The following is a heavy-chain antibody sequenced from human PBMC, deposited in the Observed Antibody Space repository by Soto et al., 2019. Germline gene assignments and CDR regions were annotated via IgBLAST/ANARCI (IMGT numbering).Heavy chain of an antibody. D-gene: IGHD3-22*01. CDR1: GFTFSSYS. J-gene: IGHJ3*02. CDR2: ISSSSSYI. CDR3: ARDRGHYYDSSGYGALDI. V-gene: IGHV3-21*01. Sequence: GGSLRLSCAASGFTFSSYSMNWVRQAPGKGLEWVSSISSSSSYIYYADSVKGRFTISRDNAKNSLYLQMNSLRAEGTAVYFCARDRGHYYDSSGYGALDIWGQGTMVTVSS.